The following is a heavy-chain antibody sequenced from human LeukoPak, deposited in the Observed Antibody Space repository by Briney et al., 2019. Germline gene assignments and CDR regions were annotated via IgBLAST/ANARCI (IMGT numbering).Heavy chain of an antibody. V-gene: IGHV1-8*01. CDR3: ARGLVPGAGYYDYVRGSYRLLYYFDY. CDR2: MNPNSGNT. D-gene: IGHD3-16*02. Sequence: ASVKVSCKASGYTFTSYDINWVRQATGQGLEWMGWMNPNSGNTGYAQKFQGRVTMTRNTSISTAYMELSSLRSEDTAVYYCARGLVPGAGYYDYVRGSYRLLYYFDYWGQGTLVTVSS. J-gene: IGHJ4*02. CDR1: GYTFTSYD.